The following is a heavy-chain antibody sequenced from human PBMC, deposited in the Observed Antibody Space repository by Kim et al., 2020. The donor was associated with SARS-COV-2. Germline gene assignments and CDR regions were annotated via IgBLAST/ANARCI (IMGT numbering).Heavy chain of an antibody. Sequence: GGSLRLSCAASGFTFSSYSMNWVRQAPGKGLEWVSYISSSSSTIYYADSVKGRFTISRDNAKNSLYLQMNSLRDEDTAVYYCARDRYCSSTSCHDYWGQGTLVTVSS. CDR3: ARDRYCSSTSCHDY. V-gene: IGHV3-48*02. J-gene: IGHJ4*02. D-gene: IGHD2-2*01. CDR2: ISSSSSTI. CDR1: GFTFSSYS.